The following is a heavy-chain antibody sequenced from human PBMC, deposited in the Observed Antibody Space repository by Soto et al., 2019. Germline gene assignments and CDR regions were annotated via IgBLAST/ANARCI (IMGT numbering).Heavy chain of an antibody. D-gene: IGHD1-26*01. CDR3: ARQYGRYYGMDV. J-gene: IGHJ6*02. CDR2: IYSGGST. V-gene: IGHV3-53*01. Sequence: XXSLRLGWAASGGTVGGNYGGWILQAPGKGLEWVSVIYSGGSTYYADSVKGRFTIPRDNSKNTLYLQMNSMRAEDTAVYYCARQYGRYYGMDVWGQGTTVTVSS. CDR1: GGTVGGNY.